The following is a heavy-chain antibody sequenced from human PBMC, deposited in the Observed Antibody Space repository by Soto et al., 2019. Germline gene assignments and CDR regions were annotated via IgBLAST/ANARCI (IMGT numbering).Heavy chain of an antibody. D-gene: IGHD3-10*01. CDR2: INHSGAT. Sequence: SETLSLTCTVSGGSVSGASYYWSWIRQPPGKGLEWIGNINHSGATNYNPSLKTRATISVDTSKKQFSLKLRSVTSADTAVYYCARGLDFYGWGSPDLNGYWGQGTLGTVSS. CDR3: ARGLDFYGWGSPDLNGY. J-gene: IGHJ4*02. V-gene: IGHV4-61*01. CDR1: GGSVSGASYY.